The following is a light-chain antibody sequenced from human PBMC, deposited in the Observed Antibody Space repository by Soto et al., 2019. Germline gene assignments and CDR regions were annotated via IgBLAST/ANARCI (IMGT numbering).Light chain of an antibody. CDR3: QQYNNWPPGTT. Sequence: EIVLTQSPVTLSLSPGERATLSCRASQSVSSSYLAWYQQKPGQAPRLLLYGASSRATGIPDRFSGSGSGTEFTLTISSLQSEDFAVYYCQQYNNWPPGTTFGQGTKVDIK. CDR2: GAS. CDR1: QSVSSSY. J-gene: IGKJ1*01. V-gene: IGKV3-20*01.